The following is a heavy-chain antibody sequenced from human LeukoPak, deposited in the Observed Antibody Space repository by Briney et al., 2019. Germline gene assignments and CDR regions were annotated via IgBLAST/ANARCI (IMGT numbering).Heavy chain of an antibody. CDR3: ARDNSVEDTAWWFDP. V-gene: IGHV1-46*01. D-gene: IGHD4-23*01. CDR1: GYSFTSYY. J-gene: IGHJ5*02. Sequence: ASVKVSCKTSGYSFTSYYIHWVRQAPGQGLEWMGIINPSGGSTSYAQKFQGRVTMTRDMSTSTDYMELSSLRSEDTAVYYCARDNSVEDTAWWFDPWGQGTLVTVSS. CDR2: INPSGGST.